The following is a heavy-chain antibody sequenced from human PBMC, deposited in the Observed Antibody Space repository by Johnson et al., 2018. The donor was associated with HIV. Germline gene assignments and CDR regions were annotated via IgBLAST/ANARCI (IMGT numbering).Heavy chain of an antibody. CDR2: ISYDGSNK. D-gene: IGHD5-18*01. CDR3: ARGGIRGYSYGPGAFDI. V-gene: IGHV3-30*03. Sequence: QVQLVESGGGVVQPGRSLRLSCAASGFTFSSYGMHWVRQAPGKGLECVAVISYDGSNKYYADSVKGRFTISRDNSKNTLYLQMNSLRAEDTAVYYCARGGIRGYSYGPGAFDIWGQGTMVTVSS. CDR1: GFTFSSYG. J-gene: IGHJ3*02.